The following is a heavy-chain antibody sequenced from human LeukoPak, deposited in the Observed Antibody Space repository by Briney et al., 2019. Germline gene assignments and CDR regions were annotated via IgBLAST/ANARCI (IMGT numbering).Heavy chain of an antibody. J-gene: IGHJ4*02. CDR1: GGAINSRSYY. D-gene: IGHD3-10*01. V-gene: IGHV4-39*01. CDR3: ARLGDYDSGSGGY. CDR2: IYHGGST. Sequence: SETLSLTCTVSGGAINSRSYYWGWIRQPPGKGLEWIGSIYHGGSTYYNPSLTSRVAILVDTSENQFSLRLSSVTAAVTAVYFCARLGDYDSGSGGYWGQGTLVTVSS.